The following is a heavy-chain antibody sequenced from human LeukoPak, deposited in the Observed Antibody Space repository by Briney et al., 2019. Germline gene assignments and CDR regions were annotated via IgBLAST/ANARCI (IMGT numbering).Heavy chain of an antibody. Sequence: KSGGSLRLSCAASGFTFSNAWMSWVRQAPGKGLEWVGRIKSKTDGGTTDYAAPVKGRFTISRDDSKNTLYLQMNSLKTEDTAVYYCTTDSTVLEWLRNIDYWGQGTLVSVSS. V-gene: IGHV3-15*01. CDR3: TTDSTVLEWLRNIDY. CDR1: GFTFSNAW. D-gene: IGHD3-3*01. J-gene: IGHJ4*02. CDR2: IKSKTDGGTT.